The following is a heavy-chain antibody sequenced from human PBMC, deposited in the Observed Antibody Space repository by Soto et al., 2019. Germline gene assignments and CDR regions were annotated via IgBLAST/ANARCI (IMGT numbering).Heavy chain of an antibody. CDR1: GGSISSGGYS. D-gene: IGHD6-6*01. CDR3: ASYNSSSSNFDY. CDR2: IYHSGST. J-gene: IGHJ4*02. Sequence: QLQLQESGSGLVKPSQTLSLTCAVSGGSISSGGYSWSWIRQPPGKGLEWIGYIYHSGSTYYNPSLKSRXXIXVXXSKNQFSLKLSSVTAADTAVYYCASYNSSSSNFDYWGQGTLVTVSS. V-gene: IGHV4-30-2*01.